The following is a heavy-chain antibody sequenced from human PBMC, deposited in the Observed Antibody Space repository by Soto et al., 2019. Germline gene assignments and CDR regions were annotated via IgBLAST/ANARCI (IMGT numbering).Heavy chain of an antibody. CDR3: ARLNPFFSMPDV. Sequence: EVQLVESGGGLVQPGGSLRLSCAASGFTVSSNYMSWVRQAPGKGLEWVSVIYSGGSTYYADSVKGRFTISRHNSKNTRDLHMNSLRAEDTAVYYCARLNPFFSMPDVWGKGTTVTVSS. J-gene: IGHJ6*04. D-gene: IGHD2-2*01. V-gene: IGHV3-53*04. CDR2: IYSGGST. CDR1: GFTVSSNY.